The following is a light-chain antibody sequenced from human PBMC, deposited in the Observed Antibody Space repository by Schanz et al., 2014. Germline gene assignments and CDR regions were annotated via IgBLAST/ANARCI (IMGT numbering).Light chain of an antibody. CDR2: EGS. CDR3: SSYTSSSTLVV. CDR1: SSDVGGYNY. Sequence: QSALTQPASVSGSPGQSITLSCTGTSSDVGGYNYVSWYQHHPGKAPKLMIYEGSKRPSGVSNRFSGSKSGNTASLTISGLQAEDEADYYCSSYTSSSTLVVFGGGTKLT. J-gene: IGLJ2*01. V-gene: IGLV2-14*01.